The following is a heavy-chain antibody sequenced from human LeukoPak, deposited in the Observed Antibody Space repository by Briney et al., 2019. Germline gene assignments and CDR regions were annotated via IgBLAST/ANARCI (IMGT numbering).Heavy chain of an antibody. CDR2: IKQDGSEK. CDR1: GFTFSSYW. V-gene: IGHV3-7*01. J-gene: IGHJ4*02. Sequence: GGSLRLSCAASGFTFSSYWMSWVRQAPGKGLEWVANIKQDGSEKYYVDSVKGRFTISRDNAKNSLYLQMNSLRAEDTAVYYCARSQGRGVIQFPFDYWGQGTLVTVSS. D-gene: IGHD3-10*01. CDR3: ARSQGRGVIQFPFDY.